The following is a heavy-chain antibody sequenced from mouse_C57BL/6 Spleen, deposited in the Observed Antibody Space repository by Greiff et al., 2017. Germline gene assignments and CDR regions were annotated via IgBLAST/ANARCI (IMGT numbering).Heavy chain of an antibody. V-gene: IGHV1-72*01. Sequence: QVQLQQPGAELVKPGASVKLSCKASGYTFTSYWMHWVKQRPGRGLEWIGRIDPNSGCTKYNEKFKSKATLTVDKPSSSAYMQLSNLTSEDSAVYYCALYDYGYYYAMDYWGQGTSVTVSS. CDR3: ALYDYGYYYAMDY. J-gene: IGHJ4*01. D-gene: IGHD2-4*01. CDR1: GYTFTSYW. CDR2: IDPNSGCT.